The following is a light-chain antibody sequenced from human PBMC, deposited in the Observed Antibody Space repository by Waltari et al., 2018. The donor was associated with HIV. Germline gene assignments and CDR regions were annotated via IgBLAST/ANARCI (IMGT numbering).Light chain of an antibody. CDR1: NSNIGRND. CDR3: ATWDDNLSGVL. CDR2: RSS. V-gene: IGLV1-47*01. Sequence: QSVLTQPPSASGTPGQRVTMSCSGSNSNIGRNDVFWYQQLPGTAPKLLIYRSSQRPSGVPDRFSASKSGPSGSLAISGLRSEDEADYYCATWDDNLSGVLFGGGTRLNVL. J-gene: IGLJ2*01.